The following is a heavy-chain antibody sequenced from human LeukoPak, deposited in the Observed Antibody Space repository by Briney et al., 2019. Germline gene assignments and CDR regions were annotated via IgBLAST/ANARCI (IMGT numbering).Heavy chain of an antibody. CDR2: IIPIFGTA. CDR3: ARGLPPPYDISTGYVYYYYMDV. V-gene: IGHV1-69*05. J-gene: IGHJ6*03. Sequence: GASVKVSCKASGGTFSSYAISWVRQAPGRGREWMGGIIPIFGTANYAQKFQGRVTITTDESTSTAYRELSSLRSEDTAVYYCARGLPPPYDISTGYVYYYYMDVWGKGTTVTVSS. CDR1: GGTFSSYA. D-gene: IGHD3-9*01.